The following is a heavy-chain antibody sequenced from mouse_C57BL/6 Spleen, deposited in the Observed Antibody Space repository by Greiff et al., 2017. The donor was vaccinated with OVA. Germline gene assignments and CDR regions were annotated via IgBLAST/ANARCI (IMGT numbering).Heavy chain of an antibody. CDR3: ARNPHYDPCFAY. CDR2: IHPNSGST. V-gene: IGHV1-64*01. D-gene: IGHD2-4*01. Sequence: QVQLQQPGAELVKPGASVKLSCKASGYTFTSYWMHWVKQRPGQGLEWIGMIHPNSGSTNYNEKFKSKATLTVDKSSSTAYMQLSSLTSEDSAVYYCARNPHYDPCFAYWGQGTLVTVSA. J-gene: IGHJ3*01. CDR1: GYTFTSYW.